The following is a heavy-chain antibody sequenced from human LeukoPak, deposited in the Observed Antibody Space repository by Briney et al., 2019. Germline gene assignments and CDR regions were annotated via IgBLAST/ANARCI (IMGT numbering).Heavy chain of an antibody. J-gene: IGHJ4*02. CDR2: IYPGDSDT. D-gene: IGHD4-17*01. Sequence: GGSLRVSREGSGYSFTSYWIGWVRQMPGERLGWMGIIYPGDSDTRYSPSFQGQVTISADKSISTAYLQWSSLKASDTAMYYCARQTYGDYVFDYWGQGTLVTVSS. CDR1: GYSFTSYW. V-gene: IGHV5-51*01. CDR3: ARQTYGDYVFDY.